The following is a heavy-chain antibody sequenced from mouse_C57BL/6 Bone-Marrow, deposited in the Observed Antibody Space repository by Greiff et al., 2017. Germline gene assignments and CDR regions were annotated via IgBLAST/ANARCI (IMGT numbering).Heavy chain of an antibody. CDR3: ARQDYPYAMDY. D-gene: IGHD5-5*01. J-gene: IGHJ4*01. Sequence: EVMLVESGGGLVKPGGSLKLSCAASGFTFSDYGMHWVRQAPAKGLEWVAYISSGSSTIYYADTVKGRFTISRDNAKNTLFLQMTSLRSEDTAMYYCARQDYPYAMDYWGQGTSVTVSS. CDR1: GFTFSDYG. V-gene: IGHV5-17*01. CDR2: ISSGSSTI.